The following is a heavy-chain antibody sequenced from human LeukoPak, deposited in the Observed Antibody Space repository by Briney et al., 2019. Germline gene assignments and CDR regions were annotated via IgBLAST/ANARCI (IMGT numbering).Heavy chain of an antibody. Sequence: PGGSLRLSCAASGFTFSSYGMHWVRQAPGKGLEWVAFIRYDGSNKYYADSVKGRFTISRDNSKNTLYLQMNSLRAEDTAVYYCARSIDCGGDCYSKYFQHWGQGTLVTVSS. V-gene: IGHV3-30*02. J-gene: IGHJ1*01. CDR1: GFTFSSYG. CDR2: IRYDGSNK. CDR3: ARSIDCGGDCYSKYFQH. D-gene: IGHD2-21*02.